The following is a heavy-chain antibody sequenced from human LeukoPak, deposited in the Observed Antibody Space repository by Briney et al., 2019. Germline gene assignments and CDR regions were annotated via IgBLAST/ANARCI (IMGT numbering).Heavy chain of an antibody. Sequence: KPSETQSLTCAVYGGSFSGYYWSWIRQPPGKGLEWIGEINHSGGTNYNPSLKSRVTISVDTSKNQFSLKLSSVTAADTAVYYCAREDIVVVPAASALGNWFDPWGQGTLVTVSS. CDR3: AREDIVVVPAASALGNWFDP. CDR1: GGSFSGYY. D-gene: IGHD2-2*01. CDR2: INHSGGT. J-gene: IGHJ5*02. V-gene: IGHV4-34*01.